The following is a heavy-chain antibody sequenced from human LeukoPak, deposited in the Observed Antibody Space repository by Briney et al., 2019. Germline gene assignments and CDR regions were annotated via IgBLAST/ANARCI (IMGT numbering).Heavy chain of an antibody. V-gene: IGHV3-15*01. Sequence: GGSLRLSCAASGCTFSNAWMSWVRQAPGKGLEWVGRIKSKTDGGTTDYAAPVKGRFTISRDDSKNTLYLQMNSLKTEDTAVYYCTTVVIVLMVYASPWDYWGQGTLVTVSS. CDR1: GCTFSNAW. CDR3: TTVVIVLMVYASPWDY. D-gene: IGHD2-8*01. CDR2: IKSKTDGGTT. J-gene: IGHJ4*02.